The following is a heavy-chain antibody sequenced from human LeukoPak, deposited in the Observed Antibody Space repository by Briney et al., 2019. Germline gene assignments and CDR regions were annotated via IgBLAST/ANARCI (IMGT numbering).Heavy chain of an antibody. Sequence: ETLSLTCTVSDTSINTYYWSWVRQAPGKGLECISVIYSGGSTDYADSVKGRLTISRDNSKNTLYLQMNSLRAEDTAVYYCARVVDHDYGDYYLDYWGQGTLVTVSS. V-gene: IGHV3-53*01. CDR1: DTSINTYY. D-gene: IGHD4-17*01. J-gene: IGHJ4*02. CDR3: ARVVDHDYGDYYLDY. CDR2: IYSGGST.